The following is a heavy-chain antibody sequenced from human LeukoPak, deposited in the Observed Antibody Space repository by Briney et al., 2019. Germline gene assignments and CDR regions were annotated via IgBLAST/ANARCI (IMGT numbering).Heavy chain of an antibody. D-gene: IGHD6-19*01. CDR3: AKLAVAGTIHDY. Sequence: HPGGSLRLSCAASELVFDDYTMHWVRQAPGKGLEWVSLISWDGGSTYYADSVKGRFTISRDNSKSSLFLQMDSLRTEDTALYYCAKLAVAGTIHDYWGQGTLVTVSS. CDR1: ELVFDDYT. V-gene: IGHV3-43*01. J-gene: IGHJ4*02. CDR2: ISWDGGST.